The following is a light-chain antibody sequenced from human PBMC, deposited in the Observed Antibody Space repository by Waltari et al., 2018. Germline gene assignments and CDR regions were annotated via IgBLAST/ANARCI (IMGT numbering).Light chain of an antibody. CDR3: QQLNSYPPGIT. V-gene: IGKV1-9*01. CDR1: QGISSY. Sequence: IQLTQSPSSLSASVGDRVTITCRASQGISSYFAWYQQKPGQAPKLLIYAASTLQSGVPSRFSGSGSGTDFTLTISSLQPEDFATYYCQQLNSYPPGITFGPGTKVDIK. J-gene: IGKJ3*01. CDR2: AAS.